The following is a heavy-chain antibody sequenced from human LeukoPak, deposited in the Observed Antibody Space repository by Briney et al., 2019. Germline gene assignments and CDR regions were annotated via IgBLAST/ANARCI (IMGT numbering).Heavy chain of an antibody. CDR1: GYSISSGYY. J-gene: IGHJ5*02. Sequence: SETLSLTCTVSGYSISSGYYWGWIRPTPGKGLEWIGSIYHSGSTYYNPSLKSRVTISVDTSKNQFSLKLSSVTAADTAVYYCATPYSNYYWFDLWGQGTLVTVSS. V-gene: IGHV4-38-2*02. CDR2: IYHSGST. CDR3: ATPYSNYYWFDL. D-gene: IGHD4-11*01.